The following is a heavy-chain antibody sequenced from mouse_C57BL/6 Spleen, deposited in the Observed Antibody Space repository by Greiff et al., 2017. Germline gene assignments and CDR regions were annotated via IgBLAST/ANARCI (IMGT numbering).Heavy chain of an antibody. V-gene: IGHV1-61*01. CDR2: IYPSDSET. CDR1: GYTFTSYW. CDR3: AYGYEGWFAY. J-gene: IGHJ3*01. D-gene: IGHD2-2*01. Sequence: QVQLQQPGAELVRPGSSVKLSCKASGYTFTSYWMDWVKQRPGQGLEWIGNIYPSDSETHYNQKFKDKATLTVDKSSSTAYMQLSSLTSEDSAVYYCAYGYEGWFAYWGQGTLVTVSA.